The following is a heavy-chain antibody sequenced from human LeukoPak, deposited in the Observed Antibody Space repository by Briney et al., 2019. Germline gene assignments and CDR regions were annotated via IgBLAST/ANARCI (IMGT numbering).Heavy chain of an antibody. CDR3: ARAVIGGGFRAPAYYFDY. CDR1: GGSISSYY. Sequence: SETLSLTCTVSGGSISSYYWSWIRQPPGKGLEWIGYIYYSGSTNYNPSLKSRVTISVDTSKNQFSLKLSSVTAADTAVYYCARAVIGGGFRAPAYYFDYWGQGTLVTVSS. J-gene: IGHJ4*02. V-gene: IGHV4-59*01. D-gene: IGHD3-16*02. CDR2: IYYSGST.